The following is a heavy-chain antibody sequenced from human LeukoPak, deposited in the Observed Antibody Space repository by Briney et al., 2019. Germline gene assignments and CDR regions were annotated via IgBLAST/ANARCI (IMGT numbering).Heavy chain of an antibody. Sequence: PSETLSLTCTVSGASISSYYWSWIRQPPGKGLEWIGYIYYSGSTNYNPSLNSRVSISVDTSKNQFSLKLSSVTAADTAVYYWAREEVLYYFDYWGQGTLVTVSS. D-gene: IGHD2-15*01. J-gene: IGHJ4*02. CDR2: IYYSGST. CDR1: GASISSYY. V-gene: IGHV4-59*01. CDR3: AREEVLYYFDY.